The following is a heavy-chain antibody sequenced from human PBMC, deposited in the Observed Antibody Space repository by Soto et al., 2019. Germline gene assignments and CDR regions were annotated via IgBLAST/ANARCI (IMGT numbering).Heavy chain of an antibody. CDR1: GGCISSSNW. D-gene: IGHD3-22*01. J-gene: IGHJ4*02. CDR2: IYDSGST. Sequence: ASETLALTCAVCGGCISSSNWWSWVRQPRGEGMEGSGEIYDSGSTNDNRSLKSRVTISVNKSKNQFSLKLSSVTAADTAVYYCARGTYYYDSSGYYCLDWRQGTLVTVPS. CDR3: ARGTYYYDSSGYYCLD. V-gene: IGHV4-4*02.